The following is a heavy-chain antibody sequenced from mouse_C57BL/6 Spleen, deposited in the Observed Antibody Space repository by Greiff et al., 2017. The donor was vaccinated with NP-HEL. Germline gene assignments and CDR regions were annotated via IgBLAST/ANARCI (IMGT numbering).Heavy chain of an antibody. CDR1: GYTFTDYY. J-gene: IGHJ2*01. CDR2: IYPGSGNT. D-gene: IGHD1-1*01. V-gene: IGHV1-76*01. CDR3: ARPYYYGSSYALFDY. Sequence: VQLQQSGAELVRPGASVKLSCKASGYTFTDYYINWVKQRPGQGLEWIARIYPGSGNTYYNEKFKGKATLTAEKSSSTAYMQLSSLTSEDSAVYFCARPYYYGSSYALFDYWGQGTTLTVSS.